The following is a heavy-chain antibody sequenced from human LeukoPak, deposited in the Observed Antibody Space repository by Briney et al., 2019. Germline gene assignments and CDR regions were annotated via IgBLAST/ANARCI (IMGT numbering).Heavy chain of an antibody. J-gene: IGHJ4*02. V-gene: IGHV4-61*09. Sequence: SETLSLTCSVSGDSISSGSFYWSWIRQPAGRGLEWIGHIYPSGSTNYNPSLKSRVTISLDTSKNQFSLKLSSVTAADTAVYYCARDVLAAPGTFDYWGQGALVTVSS. CDR1: GDSISSGSFY. CDR2: IYPSGST. CDR3: ARDVLAAPGTFDY. D-gene: IGHD6-13*01.